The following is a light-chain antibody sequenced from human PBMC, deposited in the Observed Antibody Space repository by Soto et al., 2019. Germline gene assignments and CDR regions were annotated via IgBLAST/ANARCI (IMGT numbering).Light chain of an antibody. J-gene: IGKJ5*01. Sequence: EIVVTQAPATLSLSPGVRATLSCRARQSVSSFLAWYQQKPGQAPRLLIYDASNSATGIPARFSGSGSGTDFTLTISSLEPEDFAVYYCQQRSNWPPITFGQGTRLEIK. V-gene: IGKV3-11*01. CDR2: DAS. CDR3: QQRSNWPPIT. CDR1: QSVSSF.